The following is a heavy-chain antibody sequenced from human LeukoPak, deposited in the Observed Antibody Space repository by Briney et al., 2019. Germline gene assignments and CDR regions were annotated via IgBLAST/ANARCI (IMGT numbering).Heavy chain of an antibody. J-gene: IGHJ6*03. Sequence: GALRLSCAASRFTFSSYGMHWVRQAPGKGLEWVAYIQYDGSNEQYADSVKGRFTISRDNSNNTVYLQMNNLRPEDTAVFYCARGQGYESYYYMDVWGKGTTVSVSS. CDR2: IQYDGSNE. V-gene: IGHV3-30*02. CDR3: ARGQGYESYYYMDV. D-gene: IGHD2-2*01. CDR1: RFTFSSYG.